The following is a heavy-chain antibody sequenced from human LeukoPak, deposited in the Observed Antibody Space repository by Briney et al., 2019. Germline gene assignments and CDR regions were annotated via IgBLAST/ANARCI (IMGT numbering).Heavy chain of an antibody. V-gene: IGHV3-7*02. CDR1: GFTFSSYW. CDR2: IKKDGSEK. Sequence: PGTSLRLSCAASGFTFSSYWMSWVRQAPGKGLEWVANIKKDGSEKYYVDSVKGRFTISRDNAKTSLYLQMNSLRAEDTAVYYCARHLSGVTGYTYGRGIDYWGQGTLVTVSS. J-gene: IGHJ4*02. D-gene: IGHD5-18*01. CDR3: ARHLSGVTGYTYGRGIDY.